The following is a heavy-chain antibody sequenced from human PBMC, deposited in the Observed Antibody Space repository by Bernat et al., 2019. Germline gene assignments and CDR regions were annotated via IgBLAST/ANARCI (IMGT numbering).Heavy chain of an antibody. V-gene: IGHV3-30*07. CDR1: GFTFSSYA. J-gene: IGHJ6*03. D-gene: IGHD3-9*01. CDR3: ARGAADLTGYFRYDYMDV. CDR2: ISSDGSNK. Sequence: QVHLVESGGGVVQPGSSLRLSCAASGFTFSSYAMNWVRQAPGKGLEWVAVISSDGSNKYYADSVKGRFTISRDNSKNTLYLQMNSLRAEDTAVYYCARGAADLTGYFRYDYMDVWGKGTTVTVSS.